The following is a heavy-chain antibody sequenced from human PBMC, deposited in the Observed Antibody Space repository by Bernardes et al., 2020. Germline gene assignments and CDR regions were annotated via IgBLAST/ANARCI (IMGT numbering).Heavy chain of an antibody. CDR2: IDPSDSYT. Sequence: GESLKISCKGSGYSFTTYWISWVRQMPGKGLEWMGRIDPSDSYTNYSPSFQGHITISVDKSISTAYLHWSSLKASDTAMYYCARRSSGSYRFDYWAQGTLVTVSS. D-gene: IGHD1-26*01. CDR1: GYSFTTYW. V-gene: IGHV5-10-1*01. CDR3: ARRSSGSYRFDY. J-gene: IGHJ4*02.